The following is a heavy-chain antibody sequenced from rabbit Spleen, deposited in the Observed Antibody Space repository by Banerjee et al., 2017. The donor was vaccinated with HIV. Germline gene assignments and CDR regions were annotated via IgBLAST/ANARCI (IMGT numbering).Heavy chain of an antibody. Sequence: QEQLEESGGGLVKPGASLTLTCTASGFSFSSSDYMCWVRQAPGKGLEWIGCVDVGNSDFTYFANWAKGRFTISKTSSTTVTLQVTSLTAADTATYFCARDTSSSFSSYGMDLWGPGTLVTVS. J-gene: IGHJ6*01. CDR2: VDVGNSDFT. V-gene: IGHV1S45*01. CDR3: ARDTSSSFSSYGMDL. D-gene: IGHD1-1*01. CDR1: GFSFSSSDY.